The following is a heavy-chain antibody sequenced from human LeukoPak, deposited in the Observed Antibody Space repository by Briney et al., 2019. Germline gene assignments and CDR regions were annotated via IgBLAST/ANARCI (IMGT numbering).Heavy chain of an antibody. CDR1: GYTFTRYG. V-gene: IGHV1-18*04. D-gene: IGHD5/OR15-5a*01. CDR2: ISADNGNT. Sequence: ASVKVSCKASGYTFTRYGISWVRQAPGQGLEWMGWISADNGNTRYAQKLQGRVTMTTDTSTSTAYMELRSLRSDDTAVYFCARPRMGSTLYYFDYWGQGTLVTVSS. J-gene: IGHJ4*02. CDR3: ARPRMGSTLYYFDY.